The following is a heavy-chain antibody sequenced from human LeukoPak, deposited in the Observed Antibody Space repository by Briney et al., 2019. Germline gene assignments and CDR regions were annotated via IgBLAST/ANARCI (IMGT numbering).Heavy chain of an antibody. D-gene: IGHD6-13*01. J-gene: IGHJ6*03. Sequence: ASVKVSCKASGYTFTSYDINWVRQATGQGLEWMGWMNPNSGNTGYAQKFQGRVTMTRNTSISTAYMELSSLRSEDTAVYYCARGPIWSSSSWYVYYYYMDVWGKGTTVTVSS. CDR1: GYTFTSYD. CDR3: ARGPIWSSSSWYVYYYYMDV. V-gene: IGHV1-8*01. CDR2: MNPNSGNT.